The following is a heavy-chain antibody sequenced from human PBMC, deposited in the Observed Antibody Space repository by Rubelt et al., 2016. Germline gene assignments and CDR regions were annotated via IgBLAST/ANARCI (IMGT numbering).Heavy chain of an antibody. Sequence: ESGGGLVQPGGSLRLSCAASGFTFSSYWMSWVRQAPGKGLEWVANIRQDGGEKYYVDSVKGRFTISRDNAKNSLFLQMNSLRAEDTAVYYCAREKNYGSGSYWVDNWGQGTLVTVSS. CDR2: IRQDGGEK. V-gene: IGHV3-7*04. CDR3: AREKNYGSGSYWVDN. J-gene: IGHJ4*02. CDR1: GFTFSSYW. D-gene: IGHD3-10*01.